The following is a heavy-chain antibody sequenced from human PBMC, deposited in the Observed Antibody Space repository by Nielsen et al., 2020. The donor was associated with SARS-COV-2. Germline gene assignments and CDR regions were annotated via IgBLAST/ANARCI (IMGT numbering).Heavy chain of an antibody. CDR2: IIPFFGTP. D-gene: IGHD3-10*01. CDR1: GGTFSSYA. V-gene: IGHV1-69*13. Sequence: SVKVSCKASGGTFSSYAISWVRQAPGQGLEWMGGIIPFFGTPNYAQKFQGRVTITADESTSIAYMELSSLRSEDTAVYYCARCQYGSGSYPLTYYYYDTDVWGQGTTVTVSS. CDR3: ARCQYGSGSYPLTYYYYDTDV. J-gene: IGHJ6*02.